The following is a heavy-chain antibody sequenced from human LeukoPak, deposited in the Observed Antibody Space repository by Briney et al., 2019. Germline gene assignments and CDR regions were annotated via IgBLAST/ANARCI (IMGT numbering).Heavy chain of an antibody. CDR2: ITSSSNTI. CDR1: GFTFSSYN. CDR3: ARVRSTSAGYFDY. D-gene: IGHD6-13*01. V-gene: IGHV3-48*04. J-gene: IGHJ4*02. Sequence: GGSLRLSCAASGFTFSSYNMNWVRQAPGKGLEWVSYITSSSNTIYYADSVKGRFTISRDNAENSLYLQMNSLRAEDTAVYYCARVRSTSAGYFDYWGQGTLVTVSS.